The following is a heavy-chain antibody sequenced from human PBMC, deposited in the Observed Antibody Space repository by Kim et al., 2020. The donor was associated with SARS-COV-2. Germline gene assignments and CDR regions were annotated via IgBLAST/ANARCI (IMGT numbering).Heavy chain of an antibody. V-gene: IGHV4-39*01. J-gene: IGHJ4*02. CDR2: IYYSRRT. D-gene: IGHD3-10*01. Sequence: PPGKGLELIGSIYYSRRTYYNPSLKSRVSMSVDTSKNQLSLNLTSVTAADTAVYYCARLLGSGRSSDYWGQGTLVTVSS. CDR3: ARLLGSGRSSDY.